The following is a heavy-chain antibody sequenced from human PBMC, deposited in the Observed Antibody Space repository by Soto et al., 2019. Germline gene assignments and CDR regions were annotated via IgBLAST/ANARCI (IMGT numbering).Heavy chain of an antibody. CDR1: VGTFSSYA. CDR3: AVADLDGATCYFH. CDR2: IIPIFDTV. V-gene: IGHV1-69*06. Sequence: QVQLVQSGAEVTKPGSSVKVSCKASVGTFSSYAISWVRQAPGQGLEWMGGIIPIFDTVDDAQKLQGRDTITADNSTSTAYMELSSLRSEATAVSFCAVADLDGATCYFHWGQGARVTVSS. J-gene: IGHJ4*02. D-gene: IGHD2-2*01.